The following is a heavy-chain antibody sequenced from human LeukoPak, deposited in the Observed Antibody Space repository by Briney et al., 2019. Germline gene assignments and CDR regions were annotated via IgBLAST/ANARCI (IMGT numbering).Heavy chain of an antibody. D-gene: IGHD3-10*01. V-gene: IGHV1-2*02. J-gene: IGHJ4*02. CDR2: IKPKSGDT. CDR1: GYTFTDYN. CDR3: ARDYFGLGSYWDY. Sequence: ASVKVSCKASGYTFTDYNLHWVRQAPGQGLEWMGWIKPKSGDTNYAQKFQGRVTMTRDTSTSTAFMELSGLRSDDTAVYYCARDYFGLGSYWDYWGQGTLVTVSS.